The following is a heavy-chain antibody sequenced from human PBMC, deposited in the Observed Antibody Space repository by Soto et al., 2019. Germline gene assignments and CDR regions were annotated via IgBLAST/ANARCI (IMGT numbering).Heavy chain of an antibody. CDR2: ISYDGSNK. V-gene: IGHV3-30-3*01. J-gene: IGHJ5*02. D-gene: IGHD2-15*01. CDR3: ARDSTRGYCSGGSCYSWWFDP. Sequence: GGSLRLSCAASGFTFSSYAMHWVRQAPGKGLEWVAVISYDGSNKYYADSVKGRFTISRDNSKNTLYLQMNSLRAEDTAVYYCARDSTRGYCSGGSCYSWWFDPWGQGTLVTVSS. CDR1: GFTFSSYA.